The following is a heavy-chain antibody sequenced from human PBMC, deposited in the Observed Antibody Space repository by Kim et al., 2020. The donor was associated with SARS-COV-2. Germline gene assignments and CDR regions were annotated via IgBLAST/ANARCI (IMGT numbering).Heavy chain of an antibody. CDR1: GYTFTGYY. CDR2: INPNSGGT. CDR3: ASFRTYDILTGYDYYYGMDV. D-gene: IGHD3-9*01. J-gene: IGHJ6*02. Sequence: ASVKVSCKASGYTFTGYYMHWVRQAPVQGLEWMGWINPNSGGTNYAQKFQGRVTMTRDTSISTAYMELSRLRSDDTAVYYCASFRTYDILTGYDYYYGMDVWGQGTTVTVSS. V-gene: IGHV1-2*02.